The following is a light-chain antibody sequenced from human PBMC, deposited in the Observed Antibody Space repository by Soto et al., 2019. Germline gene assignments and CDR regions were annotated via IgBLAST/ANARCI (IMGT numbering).Light chain of an antibody. CDR3: QQSYSTPPWT. Sequence: MTQTPLSSLSASVGDRVTITRRASQSIVTYLNWYLQKPGKAPTLLIYAASNLQSGVPSRFSGSGSGKDFILTISSLQPEDFATYFCQQSYSTPPWTFGQGTRVDIK. CDR2: AAS. V-gene: IGKV1-39*01. CDR1: QSIVTY. J-gene: IGKJ1*01.